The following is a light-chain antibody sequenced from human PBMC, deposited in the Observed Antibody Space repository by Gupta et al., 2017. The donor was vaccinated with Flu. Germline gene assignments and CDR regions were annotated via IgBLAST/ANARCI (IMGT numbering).Light chain of an antibody. Sequence: QTVVTQEPSFSVSPGGTVTLTCGLSSGSVSFSYYPSWYQQTPGQAPRTLIYSTNTRSSGVPDRFSGSILGNKAALTITGAQADDDSDYYCVLYMGSGIWVFGGGTKLTVL. J-gene: IGLJ3*02. CDR2: STN. V-gene: IGLV8-61*01. CDR3: VLYMGSGIWV. CDR1: SGSVSFSYY.